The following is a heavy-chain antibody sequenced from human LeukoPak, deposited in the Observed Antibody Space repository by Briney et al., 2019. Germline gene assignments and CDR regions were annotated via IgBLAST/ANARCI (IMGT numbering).Heavy chain of an antibody. CDR2: ISDYNGNT. Sequence: GASVKVSCKASGYTFTSYGISWVRQAPGQGLEWMGWISDYNGNTNYAQKLQGRVTMTTDTSTSTAYMELRSLRSDDTAVYYCARVGRFQSASCCIFDYWGQGTLVTVSS. V-gene: IGHV1-18*01. D-gene: IGHD2-2*01. CDR1: GYTFTSYG. J-gene: IGHJ4*02. CDR3: ARVGRFQSASCCIFDY.